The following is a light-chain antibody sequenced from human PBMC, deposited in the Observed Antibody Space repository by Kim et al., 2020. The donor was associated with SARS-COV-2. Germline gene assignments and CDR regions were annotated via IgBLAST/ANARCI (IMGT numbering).Light chain of an antibody. CDR3: HQSFAIPWT. Sequence: ASRGDRVIITCRASQAISNSLAWYQQTPGKAPKLLLYAASKLQTGVPSRFSGSGSGADYTLTINRLESEDSGTFYCHQSFAIPWTFGQGTKVEIK. CDR2: AAS. CDR1: QAISNS. V-gene: IGKV1-NL1*01. J-gene: IGKJ1*01.